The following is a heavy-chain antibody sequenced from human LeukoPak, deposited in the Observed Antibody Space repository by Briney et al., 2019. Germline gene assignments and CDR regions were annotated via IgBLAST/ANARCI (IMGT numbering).Heavy chain of an antibody. CDR1: GGSISSGGYS. V-gene: IGHV4-30-2*01. J-gene: IGHJ4*02. Sequence: SQSLSLTCAVSGGSISSGGYSWIWIRQPPGKGLEWIGYIYHSGSTYYNPSLKSRVTISVDRSKNQFSLKLSSVTAADTAVYYCARLVAATGNFVYWGERAIVTVSS. D-gene: IGHD6-13*01. CDR2: IYHSGST. CDR3: ARLVAATGNFVY.